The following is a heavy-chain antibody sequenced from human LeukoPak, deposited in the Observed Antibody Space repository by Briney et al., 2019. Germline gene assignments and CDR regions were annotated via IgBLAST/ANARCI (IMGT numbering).Heavy chain of an antibody. CDR1: GGSFSGYY. CDR2: INHSGST. D-gene: IGHD3-22*01. Sequence: SETLSLTCAIYGGSFSGYYWSWIRQPPGKGLEWIGEINHSGSTNYNPSLKSRVTISVDTSKNQFSLKLSSVTAADTAVYYCARRNYYDSSGYYPYFDYWGQGTLVTVSS. CDR3: ARRNYYDSSGYYPYFDY. J-gene: IGHJ4*02. V-gene: IGHV4-34*01.